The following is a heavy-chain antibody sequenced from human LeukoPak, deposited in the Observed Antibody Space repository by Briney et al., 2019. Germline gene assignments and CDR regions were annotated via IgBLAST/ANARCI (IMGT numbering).Heavy chain of an antibody. CDR1: GLTFSSHW. CDR3: ARKTSYSSSWYLDP. Sequence: GGSLRLSCAASGLTFSSHWMHWVRQAPGKGLVWVSRITNDGSSTTYADSVKGRFTISRDNAKNMLYLQVNSLRAEDTAVYYCARKTSYSSSWYLDPWGQGTLVTVSS. J-gene: IGHJ5*02. CDR2: ITNDGSST. V-gene: IGHV3-74*01. D-gene: IGHD6-13*01.